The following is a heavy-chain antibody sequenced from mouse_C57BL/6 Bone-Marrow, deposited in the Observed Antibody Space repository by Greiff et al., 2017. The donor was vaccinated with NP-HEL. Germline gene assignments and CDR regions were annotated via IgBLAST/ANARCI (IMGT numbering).Heavy chain of an antibody. D-gene: IGHD1-1*01. V-gene: IGHV3-6*01. Sequence: EVKLMESGPGLVKPSQSLSLTCSVTGYSITSGYYWNWIRQFPGNKLEWMGYISYDGSNNYNPSLKNRISLTRDTSKNQFFLKLNSVTTEDTATYYCARDRYGSRWWYFDVWGTGTTVTVSS. CDR1: GYSITSGYY. J-gene: IGHJ1*03. CDR2: ISYDGSN. CDR3: ARDRYGSRWWYFDV.